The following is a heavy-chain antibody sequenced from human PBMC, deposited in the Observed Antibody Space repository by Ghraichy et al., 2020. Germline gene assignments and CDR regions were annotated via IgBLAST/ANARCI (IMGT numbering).Heavy chain of an antibody. J-gene: IGHJ5*02. CDR2: INHSGST. CDR3: ATKTPGLEMATISGFSHWFDP. CDR1: GGSFSGYY. V-gene: IGHV4-34*01. D-gene: IGHD5-24*01. Sequence: SETLSLTCAVYGGSFSGYYWSWIRQPPGKGLEWIGEINHSGSTNYNPSLKSRVTISVDTSKNQFSLKLSSVTAADTAVYYCATKTPGLEMATISGFSHWFDPWGQGTLVTVSS.